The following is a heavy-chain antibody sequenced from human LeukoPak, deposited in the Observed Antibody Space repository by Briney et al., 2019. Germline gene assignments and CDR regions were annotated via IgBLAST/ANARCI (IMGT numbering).Heavy chain of an antibody. D-gene: IGHD5-24*01. CDR2: ISSSSSYI. V-gene: IGHV3-21*01. J-gene: IGHJ3*02. CDR1: GFTFSSYW. Sequence: PGGSLRLSCAASGFTFSSYWMNWVRQAPGKGLEWVSSISSSSSYIYYADSVKGRFTISRDNAKNSLYLQMNSLRAEDTAVYYCARAQFYPGAFDIWGQGTMVTVSS. CDR3: ARAQFYPGAFDI.